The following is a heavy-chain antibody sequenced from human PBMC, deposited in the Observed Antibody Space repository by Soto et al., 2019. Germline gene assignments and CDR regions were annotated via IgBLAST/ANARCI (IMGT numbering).Heavy chain of an antibody. CDR2: ISAYNGNR. CDR3: ARDQVGATGDY. Sequence: QIQLVQSGAEVKKPGASVKVSCKASGYTFTSYGISWVRQTPGQGLERMGWISAYNGNRNYAQKVQGRVTMTTDTSTNTAYMEVRSLRSDDTAVYDCARDQVGATGDYWGQGTLVTVSS. J-gene: IGHJ4*02. CDR1: GYTFTSYG. D-gene: IGHD1-26*01. V-gene: IGHV1-18*01.